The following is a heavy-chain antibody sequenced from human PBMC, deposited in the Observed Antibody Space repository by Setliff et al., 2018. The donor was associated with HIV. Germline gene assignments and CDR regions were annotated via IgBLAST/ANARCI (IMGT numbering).Heavy chain of an antibody. Sequence: SETLSLTCTVSGASVTNVLYYWSWLRQPAGKGLEWIGEVNHSGSTNYNPSLKSRVTISVDTSKNQFSLKLSSVTAADTAVYYCARPGHGGRYYFDYWGQGTLVTVSS. D-gene: IGHD3-16*01. J-gene: IGHJ4*02. CDR3: ARPGHGGRYYFDY. CDR2: VNHSGST. V-gene: IGHV4-61*10. CDR1: GASVTNVLYY.